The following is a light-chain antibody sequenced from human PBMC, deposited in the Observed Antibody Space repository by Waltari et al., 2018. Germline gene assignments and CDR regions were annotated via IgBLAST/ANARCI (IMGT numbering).Light chain of an antibody. J-gene: IGLJ1*01. CDR1: TSDIGTYKL. CDR3: CSYAGGGTHV. CDR2: EAN. V-gene: IGLV2-23*01. Sequence: QSALTQPASVSGSPGQSITISCTGATSDIGTYKLVSWYQHHPGNAPKLLIYEANKRPSGLSDRFSVSRSGSTASLTISGLQAEDEADYYCCSYAGGGTHVFGPGSRVTVL.